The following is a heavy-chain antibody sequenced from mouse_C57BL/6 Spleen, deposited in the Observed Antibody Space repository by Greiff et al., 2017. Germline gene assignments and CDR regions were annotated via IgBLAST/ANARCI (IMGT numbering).Heavy chain of an antibody. CDR1: GYTFTSYW. V-gene: IGHV1-50*01. D-gene: IGHD2-4*01. J-gene: IGHJ3*01. CDR2: IDPSDSYT. Sequence: QVQLKESGAELVKPGASVKLSCKASGYTFTSYWMQWVKQRPGQGLEWIGEIDPSDSYTNYNQKFKGKATLTVDTSSSTAYMQLSSLTSEDSAVYYCARWDYKGWFAYWGQGTLVTVSA. CDR3: ARWDYKGWFAY.